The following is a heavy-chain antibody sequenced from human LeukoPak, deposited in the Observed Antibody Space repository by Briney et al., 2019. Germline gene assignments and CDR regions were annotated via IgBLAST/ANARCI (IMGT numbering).Heavy chain of an antibody. Sequence: GGSLRLSCAASGFSFSDYHMSWIRQAPGKGLEWVSYISTGGRSTYHADSVKGRFTISRDNAKNSLYLQMNSLRVEDTAVYYFARDVYINYEGPLFNYWGQGPLVTASS. V-gene: IGHV3-11*04. CDR1: GFSFSDYH. D-gene: IGHD3-16*01. CDR3: ARDVYINYEGPLFNY. CDR2: ISTGGRST. J-gene: IGHJ4*02.